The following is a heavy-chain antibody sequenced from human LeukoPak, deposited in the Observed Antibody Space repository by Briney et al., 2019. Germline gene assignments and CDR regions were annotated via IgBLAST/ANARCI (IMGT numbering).Heavy chain of an antibody. D-gene: IGHD3-10*01. Sequence: GGSLRLSCAASGFTFSSYSMNWVRQAPGKGLEWVSSISSSSSYIYYADSVKGRFTISRVNAKNSLYLQMNSLRAEDTAVYYCARVGVLLWFGESYTFDYWGQGTLVTVSS. CDR1: GFTFSSYS. CDR2: ISSSSSYI. V-gene: IGHV3-21*01. J-gene: IGHJ4*02. CDR3: ARVGVLLWFGESYTFDY.